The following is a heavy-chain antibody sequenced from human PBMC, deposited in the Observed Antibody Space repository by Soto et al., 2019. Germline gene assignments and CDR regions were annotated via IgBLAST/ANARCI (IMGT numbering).Heavy chain of an antibody. Sequence: ASVKGSCKASGYTFTSYGIVWVRQAPGQGLEWMGWISPYSGETRYAEKFQDRVTLTTDTSTKTAYMDLRNLKSDDTAVYWCSRRPVAGSDCWGQVTLVTATS. CDR2: ISPYSGET. V-gene: IGHV1-18*04. CDR3: SRRPVAGSDC. CDR1: GYTFTSYG. D-gene: IGHD6-19*01. J-gene: IGHJ4*02.